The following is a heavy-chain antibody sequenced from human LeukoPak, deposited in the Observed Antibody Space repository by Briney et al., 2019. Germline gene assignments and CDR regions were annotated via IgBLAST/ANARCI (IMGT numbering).Heavy chain of an antibody. Sequence: GGSLRLSCAASGFTFTTYWMGWVRQAPGKGLEWVASIKQDGNEKYYVDSVKGRFTISRDSAENTLYLQMNSLRAEDTAVYYCAKLGYCSSTSCYYMDVWGRGTTVTVSS. CDR1: GFTFTTYW. CDR3: AKLGYCSSTSCYYMDV. D-gene: IGHD2-2*01. CDR2: IKQDGNEK. J-gene: IGHJ6*03. V-gene: IGHV3-7*01.